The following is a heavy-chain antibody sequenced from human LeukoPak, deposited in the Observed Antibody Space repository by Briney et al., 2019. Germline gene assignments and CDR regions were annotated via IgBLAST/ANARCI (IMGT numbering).Heavy chain of an antibody. CDR3: ASGVRFLEWTQPVGYYYYGMDV. V-gene: IGHV1-2*06. J-gene: IGHJ6*02. CDR2: INPNSGGT. Sequence: ASVKVSCTVSGYTLTELSMHWVRQAPGQGLEWMGRINPNSGGTNYAQKFQGRVTMTRDTSISTAYMELSRLRSDDTAVYYCASGVRFLEWTQPVGYYYYGMDVWGQGTTVTVSS. CDR1: GYTLTELS. D-gene: IGHD3-3*01.